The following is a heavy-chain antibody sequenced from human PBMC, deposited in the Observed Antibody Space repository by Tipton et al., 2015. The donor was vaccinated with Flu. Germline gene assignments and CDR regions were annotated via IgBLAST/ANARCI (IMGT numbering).Heavy chain of an antibody. V-gene: IGHV3-30*18. J-gene: IGHJ3*02. Sequence: SLRLSCAASGFTFSSYGMHWVRQAPGKGLEWVAVISYDGTTKYYADSVKGRFTVSRDNSKNTLYLQMNSLRAEDTAVYYCAKVAYYYDSTTYWTGAFDIWGQGTMVTVSS. CDR2: ISYDGTTK. CDR3: AKVAYYYDSTTYWTGAFDI. D-gene: IGHD3-22*01. CDR1: GFTFSSYG.